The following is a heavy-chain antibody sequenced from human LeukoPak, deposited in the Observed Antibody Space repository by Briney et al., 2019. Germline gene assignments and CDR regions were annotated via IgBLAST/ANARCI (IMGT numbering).Heavy chain of an antibody. J-gene: IGHJ4*02. CDR3: ARGPMGATTFFDY. D-gene: IGHD1-26*01. V-gene: IGHV1-8*02. CDR2: MNPNSGNT. CDR1: GGTFSSYA. Sequence: ASVKVSCKASGGTFSSYAISWVRQAPGQGLELMGWMNPNSGNTGYAQKFQGRVTMTRNTSISTAYMELSSLRSEDTAVYYCARGPMGATTFFDYWGQGTLVTVSS.